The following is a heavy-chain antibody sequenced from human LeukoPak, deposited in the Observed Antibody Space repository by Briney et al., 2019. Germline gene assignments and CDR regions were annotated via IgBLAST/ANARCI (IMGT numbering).Heavy chain of an antibody. Sequence: GASVKVSCKASGYTFTSYGISWVRQAPGQGLEWMGWISAYNGNTNYAQKLQGRVTMTTDTSTSTAYMELRSLRSDDTAVYYCARGLTIFGVAITEKDAFDIWGQGTMVTVSS. V-gene: IGHV1-18*01. CDR1: GYTFTSYG. D-gene: IGHD3-3*01. CDR2: ISAYNGNT. J-gene: IGHJ3*02. CDR3: ARGLTIFGVAITEKDAFDI.